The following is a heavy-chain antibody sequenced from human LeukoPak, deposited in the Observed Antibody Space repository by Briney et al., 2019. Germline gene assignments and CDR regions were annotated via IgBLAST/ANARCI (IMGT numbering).Heavy chain of an antibody. Sequence: GGSLRLSCAASGFTFSSYSMNWVRQAPGKGLEWVSYISSSSSTIYYADSVKGRFTISRGNTKNSLYLQMNSLRAEDTAVYYCAKDYYDSSGGVFDYWGQGTLVTVSS. D-gene: IGHD3-22*01. J-gene: IGHJ4*02. CDR2: ISSSSSTI. CDR3: AKDYYDSSGGVFDY. V-gene: IGHV3-48*04. CDR1: GFTFSSYS.